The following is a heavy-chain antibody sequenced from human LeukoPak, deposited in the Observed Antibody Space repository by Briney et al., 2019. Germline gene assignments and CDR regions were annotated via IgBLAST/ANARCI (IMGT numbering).Heavy chain of an antibody. D-gene: IGHD2-2*01. CDR1: GFSFGTYA. Sequence: GGSLRLSCAASGFSFGTYAMNWVRQAPGKGLEWVSGLSVSGDYTYYADSVKGRFTISRDNSKNTLYLQMNSLRAEDTAVYYCAKNQIYGSTTSCFGNWGQGTLVTVSS. J-gene: IGHJ4*02. CDR2: LSVSGDYT. CDR3: AKNQIYGSTTSCFGN. V-gene: IGHV3-23*01.